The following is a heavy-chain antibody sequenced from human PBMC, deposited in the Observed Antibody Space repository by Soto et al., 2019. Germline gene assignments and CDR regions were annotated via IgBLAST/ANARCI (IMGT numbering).Heavy chain of an antibody. CDR1: GFTFSSYS. CDR2: ISSSSSYI. J-gene: IGHJ4*02. D-gene: IGHD6-25*01. Sequence: GGSLRLSCAASGFTFSSYSMNWVRQAPGKGLEWVSSISSSSSYIYYADSVRGRFTISRDNAKNSLYLQMNSLRAEDTAVYYCVIELRLGQSSSDYRGQAPLGTLST. CDR3: VIELRLGQSSSDY. V-gene: IGHV3-21*01.